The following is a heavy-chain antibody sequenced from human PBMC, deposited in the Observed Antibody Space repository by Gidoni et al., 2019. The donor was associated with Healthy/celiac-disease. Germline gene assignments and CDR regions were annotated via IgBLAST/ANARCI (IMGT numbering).Heavy chain of an antibody. CDR3: ASWGDYGDYYYYGMDV. CDR1: CYTFTSYG. CDR2: ISAYNGNT. V-gene: IGHV1-18*01. J-gene: IGHJ6*02. D-gene: IGHD4-17*01. Sequence: QVQLVQSGAEVKKPGASVKVSCKASCYTFTSYGISWVRQAPGQGLEWMGWISAYNGNTNYAQKLQGRVTMTTDTSTSTAYMELRSLRSDDTAVYYCASWGDYGDYYYYGMDVWGQGTTVTVSS.